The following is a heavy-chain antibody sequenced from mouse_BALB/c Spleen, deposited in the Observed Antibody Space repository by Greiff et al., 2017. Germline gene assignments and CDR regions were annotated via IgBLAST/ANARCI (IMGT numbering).Heavy chain of an antibody. D-gene: IGHD2-4*01. Sequence: QVQLQQSGAELMKPGASVKISCKATGYTFSSYWIEWVKQRPGHGLEWIGEILPGSGSTNYNEKFKGKATFTADTSSNTAYMQLSSLTSEDSAVYYCARNPYYDYDRYFDYWGQGTTLTVSS. CDR2: ILPGSGST. CDR1: GYTFSSYW. V-gene: IGHV1-9*01. J-gene: IGHJ2*01. CDR3: ARNPYYDYDRYFDY.